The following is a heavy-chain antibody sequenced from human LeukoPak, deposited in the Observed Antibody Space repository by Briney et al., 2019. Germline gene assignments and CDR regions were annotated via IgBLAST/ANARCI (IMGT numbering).Heavy chain of an antibody. V-gene: IGHV4-4*07. CDR1: GGSISSYY. J-gene: IGHJ5*02. D-gene: IGHD3-3*01. CDR2: IYTSGST. Sequence: SETLSLTCTVSGGSISSYYWSWIRQPAGKGLEWIGRIYTSGSTNYNPSLKSRVTTSVDTSKNQFSLKLSSVTAADTAVYYCARGSYDFWSGYRNWFDPWGQGTLVTVSS. CDR3: ARGSYDFWSGYRNWFDP.